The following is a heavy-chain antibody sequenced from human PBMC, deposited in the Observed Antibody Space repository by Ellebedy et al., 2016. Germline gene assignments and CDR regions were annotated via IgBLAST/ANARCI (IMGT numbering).Heavy chain of an antibody. CDR3: ATDSSKSRLVMVTSAQAFDI. D-gene: IGHD2-21*02. J-gene: IGHJ3*02. Sequence: ASVKVSCKVSGYSLRELSTHWVRQAPGKGLEWMGGFDPEDGETNYAQKFQGRVTMTEDTSTDTAHMELRNLRSEDQAVYFCATDSSKSRLVMVTSAQAFDIWGQGTFITVSS. CDR1: GYSLRELS. V-gene: IGHV1-24*01. CDR2: FDPEDGET.